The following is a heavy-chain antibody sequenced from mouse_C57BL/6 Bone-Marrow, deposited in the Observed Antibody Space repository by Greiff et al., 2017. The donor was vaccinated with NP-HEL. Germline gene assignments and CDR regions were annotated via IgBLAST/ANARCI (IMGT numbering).Heavy chain of an antibody. CDR1: GFTFSDYY. Sequence: EVHLVESGGGLVQPGGSLKLSCAASGFTFSDYYMYWVRQTPEKRLEWVAYISNGGGSTYYPDTVTGRLPISRDNAKNTLYLQMSRLKSEDTAMYYCARHGDSSGPNDYAMDYWGQGTSVTVSS. CDR3: ARHGDSSGPNDYAMDY. CDR2: ISNGGGST. J-gene: IGHJ4*01. D-gene: IGHD3-2*02. V-gene: IGHV5-12*01.